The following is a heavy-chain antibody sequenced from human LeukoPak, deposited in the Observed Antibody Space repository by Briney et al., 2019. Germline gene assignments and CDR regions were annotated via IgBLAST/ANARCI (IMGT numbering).Heavy chain of an antibody. CDR2: INPNSGGT. V-gene: IGHV1-2*06. CDR1: GYTFTGYY. D-gene: IGHD3-10*01. Sequence: ASVKVSCEASGYTFTGYYMHWVRQAPGQGLEWMGRINPNSGGTNYAQKFQGRATMTRDTYISTAYMELSRLRSDDTAVYYCARGTRSGRYYMDVWGKGTTVTVSS. CDR3: ARGTRSGRYYMDV. J-gene: IGHJ6*03.